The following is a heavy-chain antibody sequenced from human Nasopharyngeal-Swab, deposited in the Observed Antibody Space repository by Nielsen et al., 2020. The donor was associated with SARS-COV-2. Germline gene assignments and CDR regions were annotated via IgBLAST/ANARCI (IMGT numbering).Heavy chain of an antibody. CDR3: ARDNDYGDYALYYYYYGMDV. D-gene: IGHD4-17*01. V-gene: IGHV3-7*03. Sequence: GESLKISCAASGFTFSSYWMSWVRQAPGEGLEWVANIKQDGSEKYYVDSVKGRFTISRDNAKNSLYLQMNSLRAEDTAVYYCARDNDYGDYALYYYYYGMDVWGQGTTVTVSS. CDR2: IKQDGSEK. CDR1: GFTFSSYW. J-gene: IGHJ6*02.